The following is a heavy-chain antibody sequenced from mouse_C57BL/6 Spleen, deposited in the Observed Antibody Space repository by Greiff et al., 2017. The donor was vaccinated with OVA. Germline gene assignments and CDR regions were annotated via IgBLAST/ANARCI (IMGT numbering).Heavy chain of an antibody. CDR3: ARGDSNYVFDY. J-gene: IGHJ2*01. Sequence: QVQLQQSGAELVRPGTSVKVSCKASGYAFTNYLIEWVKQRPGQGLEWIGVINPGSGGTNYNEKFKGKATLTADKSSSTAYMQLSSLTSEDSAVYFCARGDSNYVFDYWGQGTTLTVSS. CDR2: INPGSGGT. V-gene: IGHV1-54*01. CDR1: GYAFTNYL. D-gene: IGHD2-5*01.